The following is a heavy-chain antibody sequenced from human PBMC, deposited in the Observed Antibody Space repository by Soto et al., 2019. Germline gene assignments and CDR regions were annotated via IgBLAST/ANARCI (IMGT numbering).Heavy chain of an antibody. Sequence: ASVKVSCKASGYTFTGYYMHWVRQAPGQGLEWMGWINPNSGGTNYAQKFQGRVTMTRDTSISTAYMELSRLRSDDTAVYYCARDLRLAPYYYYYCGMDVWGQGTTVTVSS. CDR3: ARDLRLAPYYYYYCGMDV. J-gene: IGHJ6*02. D-gene: IGHD6-19*01. V-gene: IGHV1-2*02. CDR2: INPNSGGT. CDR1: GYTFTGYY.